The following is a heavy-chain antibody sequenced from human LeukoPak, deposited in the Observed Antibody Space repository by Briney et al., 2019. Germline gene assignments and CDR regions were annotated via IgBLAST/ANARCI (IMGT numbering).Heavy chain of an antibody. V-gene: IGHV4-39*01. CDR3: ARHKAPSSDILGSYRSENWFDP. Sequence: SETLSLTCTVSGGSISSSSYYWGWIRPPPGKGLEWIGCIYYSGSTYYNPSLKCRVSISVDTSKNQFSLNLISVTAADTAVYYCARHKAPSSDILGSYRSENWFDPWGQGTLVTVSS. CDR1: GGSISSSSYY. CDR2: IYYSGST. D-gene: IGHD3-16*02. J-gene: IGHJ5*02.